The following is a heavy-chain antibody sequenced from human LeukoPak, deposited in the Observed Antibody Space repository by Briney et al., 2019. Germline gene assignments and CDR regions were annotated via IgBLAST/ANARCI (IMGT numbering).Heavy chain of an antibody. V-gene: IGHV3-15*07. CDR1: GFTFSNVW. CDR3: ATEVIIAVTGNDC. CDR2: IRSKTHGETI. Sequence: GGSLRLSCAASGFTFSNVWMNWVRQAPGKGLEWVGRIRSKTHGETIDYAAPVRGRFTISRDDSKNTLYLQLNSLKTEDTDVYYCATEVIIAVTGNDCWGQGSLVTVSS. D-gene: IGHD6-19*01. J-gene: IGHJ4*02.